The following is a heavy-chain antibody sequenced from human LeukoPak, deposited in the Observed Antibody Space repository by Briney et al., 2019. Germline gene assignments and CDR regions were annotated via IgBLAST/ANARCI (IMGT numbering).Heavy chain of an antibody. J-gene: IGHJ6*02. CDR2: ISYDDSKK. Sequence: GGSLRLSCAASGFTFSSYGMHWVRQTPGKGLEWVALISYDDSKKYYAESVKGRFIISRDNSRNTLYLQMNSLSSEDTAVYYCARERAYYDILTGYYIAGYGMDVWGQGTTVTVSS. CDR1: GFTFSSYG. D-gene: IGHD3-9*01. V-gene: IGHV3-30*03. CDR3: ARERAYYDILTGYYIAGYGMDV.